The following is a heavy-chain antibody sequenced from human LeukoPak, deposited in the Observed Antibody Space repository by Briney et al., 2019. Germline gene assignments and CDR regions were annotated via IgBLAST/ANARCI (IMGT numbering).Heavy chain of an antibody. CDR3: ARFNGSGSSFDY. Sequence: GGSLRLSCAASGFTFSSYSMNWVRQAPGKGLEWVSSISSSSSYIYYADSEKGRFTISRDNAKNSLYLQMNSLRAEDTAVYYCARFNGSGSSFDYWGQGTLVTVSS. D-gene: IGHD3-10*01. V-gene: IGHV3-21*01. CDR2: ISSSSSYI. J-gene: IGHJ4*02. CDR1: GFTFSSYS.